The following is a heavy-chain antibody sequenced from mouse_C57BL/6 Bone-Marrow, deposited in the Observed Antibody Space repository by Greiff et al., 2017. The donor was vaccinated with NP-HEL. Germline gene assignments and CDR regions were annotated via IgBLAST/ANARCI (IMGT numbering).Heavy chain of an antibody. J-gene: IGHJ4*01. D-gene: IGHD1-1*01. CDR3: ARGSSYRYYYAMDY. V-gene: IGHV3-6*01. CDR1: GYSITSGYY. CDR2: ISYDGSN. Sequence: EVKLQESGPGLVKPSQSLSLTCSVTGYSITSGYYWNWIRQFPGNKLEWMGYISYDGSNNYNPSLKNRISITRDTSKNQFFLKLNSVTTEDTATYYCARGSSYRYYYAMDYWGQGTSVTVSS.